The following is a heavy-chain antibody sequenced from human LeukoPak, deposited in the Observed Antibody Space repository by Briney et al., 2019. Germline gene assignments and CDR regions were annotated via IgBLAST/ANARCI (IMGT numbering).Heavy chain of an antibody. D-gene: IGHD3-3*01. Sequence: GGSLRLSCAASGFTFSSYSMNWVRQAPGKGLEWVSYISSSSSTIYYADSVKGRFTISRDNAKNSLYLQMNSLRDEDTAVYYCARGGAQLLPGEETYYDFWSGYYRVGSYNWFDPWGQGTLVTVSS. V-gene: IGHV3-48*02. CDR1: GFTFSSYS. CDR3: ARGGAQLLPGEETYYDFWSGYYRVGSYNWFDP. J-gene: IGHJ5*02. CDR2: ISSSSSTI.